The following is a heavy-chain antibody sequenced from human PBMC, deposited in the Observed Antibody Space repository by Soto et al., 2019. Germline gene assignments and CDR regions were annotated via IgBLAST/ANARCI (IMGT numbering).Heavy chain of an antibody. CDR3: ARDPPSGTTLDWFAS. D-gene: IGHD1-7*01. CDR2: ISSSGSFM. J-gene: IGHJ5*01. V-gene: IGHV3-21*01. Sequence: EVQLVESGGGLVKPGGSLRLSCAASGFTFSSDSMGWVRQAPGKGLEWVASISSSGSFMNYADSVKGRFTISRDNAKNSLYLQMRSLKDEDTAVYYCARDPPSGTTLDWFASWGQGTLVTVSS. CDR1: GFTFSSDS.